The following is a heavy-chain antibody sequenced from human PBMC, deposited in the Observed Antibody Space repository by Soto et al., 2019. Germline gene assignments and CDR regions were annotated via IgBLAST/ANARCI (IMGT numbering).Heavy chain of an antibody. CDR2: IFLNDDK. Sequence: GSGPTLVNPTETLTLTCTVSGFSVSNARKGVSWIRRPPGKALEWLEHIFLNDDKSYSTSLESRLTISKDTSKSQVVLTMANMDPVDTSTYYRARTDDRSPYWYVDLWGRGTLVTVS. CDR1: GFSVSNARKG. V-gene: IGHV2-26*01. D-gene: IGHD3-22*01. CDR3: ARTDDRSPYWYVDL. J-gene: IGHJ2*01.